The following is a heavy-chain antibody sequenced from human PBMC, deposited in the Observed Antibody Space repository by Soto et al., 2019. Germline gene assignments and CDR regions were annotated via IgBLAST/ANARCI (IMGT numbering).Heavy chain of an antibody. CDR3: AHSLYHYDNSGQYPYWYFDL. J-gene: IGHJ2*01. CDR2: IYWDDDK. D-gene: IGHD3-22*01. CDR1: GFSLETSGMG. Sequence: QITLKESGPTVVKPTQTLTLTCTFSGFSLETSGMGMSWIRQPPGKALEWLALIYWDDDKRYSPSLKNRLNIKKDTSKNQVVLTLTNVEAVDTATYYCAHSLYHYDNSGQYPYWYFDLWGRGTLVTVSS. V-gene: IGHV2-5*02.